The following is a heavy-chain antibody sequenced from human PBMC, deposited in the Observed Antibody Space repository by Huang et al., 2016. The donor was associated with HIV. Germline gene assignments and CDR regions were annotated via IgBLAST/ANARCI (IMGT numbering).Heavy chain of an antibody. Sequence: QVQLQESGPGLVKPSETLSLTCTVSGGSMSSYYWSWIRQPPGKGLEWIGYIYYSGSTKYNPSLKSRVTISVDTSKNQFSLRLSSVTAADTAVYYCASASIAARRWFDPWGQGSLVTVSS. V-gene: IGHV4-59*01. CDR2: IYYSGST. CDR3: ASASIAARRWFDP. CDR1: GGSMSSYY. D-gene: IGHD6-6*01. J-gene: IGHJ5*02.